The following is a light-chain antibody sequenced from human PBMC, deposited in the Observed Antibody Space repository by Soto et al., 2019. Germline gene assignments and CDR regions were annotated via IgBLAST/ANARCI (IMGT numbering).Light chain of an antibody. Sequence: RVTHYPTTLFIYLSYTCPDTFRASQSISNKLAWYQQKAGKAHKVLIYDASTLESGVPSRFTGSGSGTEFTLTISSLQPDDFATYYCQQHNSYSHTFCGGSKVEV. V-gene: IGKV1-5*01. CDR1: QSISNK. CDR2: DAS. CDR3: QQHNSYSHT. J-gene: IGKJ4*01.